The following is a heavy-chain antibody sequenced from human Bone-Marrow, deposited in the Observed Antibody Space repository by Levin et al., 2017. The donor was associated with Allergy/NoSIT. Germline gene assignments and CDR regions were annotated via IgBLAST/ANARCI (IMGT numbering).Heavy chain of an antibody. CDR1: GGSINNYY. V-gene: IGHV4-59*01. Sequence: PSETLSLTCTVSGGSINNYYWSWLRQSPGKGLEWIGYLSYSGNTNYNPSLKSRVTISLDTSKNQFSLSLTSVTAADTAVYYCASPKRWAYWYFALWGRGTLVTVSS. D-gene: IGHD3-16*01. CDR3: ASPKRWAYWYFAL. CDR2: LSYSGNT. J-gene: IGHJ2*01.